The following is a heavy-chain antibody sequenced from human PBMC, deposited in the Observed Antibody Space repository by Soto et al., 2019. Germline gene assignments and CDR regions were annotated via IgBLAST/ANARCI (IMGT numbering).Heavy chain of an antibody. J-gene: IGHJ4*02. Sequence: EVQLVESGGGLVQPGGPLRLSCAASGFSFSSYWMSWVRQAPGKGLEWVANIKQVGSEKYYVDSVNGRFTISRDNAKNSLYLQMNSLRAEDTAVYYCARVSYGSKPTRFDYWGQGTLVTVSS. CDR2: IKQVGSEK. CDR3: ARVSYGSKPTRFDY. CDR1: GFSFSSYW. D-gene: IGHD5-18*01. V-gene: IGHV3-7*01.